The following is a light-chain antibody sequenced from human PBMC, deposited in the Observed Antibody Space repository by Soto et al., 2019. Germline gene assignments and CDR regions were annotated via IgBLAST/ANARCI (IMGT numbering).Light chain of an antibody. CDR1: QTIAMY. CDR2: TTS. Sequence: DIQMTQSPSSLSASVGDRVTITCRASQTIAMYVNWFQQKPGKAPKPLIYTTSSLQSGVPPRFTGSGSETDFTPTISRLQPEDSETYYCQQSFTTPYTVGQGTKVDIK. CDR3: QQSFTTPYT. J-gene: IGKJ2*01. V-gene: IGKV1-39*01.